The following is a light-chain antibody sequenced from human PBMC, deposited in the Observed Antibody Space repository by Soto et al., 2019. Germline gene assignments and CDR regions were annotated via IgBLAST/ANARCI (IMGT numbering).Light chain of an antibody. J-gene: IGKJ2*01. Sequence: DIQMPQSPSTLSASLGDRFTITCLASQSISSWLAWYQQKPGKAPKLLIYDASSLESGVPSRFSGSGSGTEFTLTISSLQPDDFATYYCQQYNSDPMYTFGQG. CDR1: QSISSW. V-gene: IGKV1-5*01. CDR3: QQYNSDPMYT. CDR2: DAS.